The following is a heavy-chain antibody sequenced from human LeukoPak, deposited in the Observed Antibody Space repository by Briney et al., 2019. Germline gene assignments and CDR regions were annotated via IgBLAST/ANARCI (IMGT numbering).Heavy chain of an antibody. J-gene: IGHJ4*02. CDR1: GGSFSVYS. CDR2: INHSGST. Sequence: SETLSLTCAVYGGSFSVYSWTWIRQPPGKGLEWIGGINHSGSTNYNPSLKSRVTISLDTSKNQFSLKVSSVTAADTAVYYCASRLAVARTPTFDYWGQGTLVTVSS. CDR3: ASRLAVARTPTFDY. D-gene: IGHD6-19*01. V-gene: IGHV4-34*01.